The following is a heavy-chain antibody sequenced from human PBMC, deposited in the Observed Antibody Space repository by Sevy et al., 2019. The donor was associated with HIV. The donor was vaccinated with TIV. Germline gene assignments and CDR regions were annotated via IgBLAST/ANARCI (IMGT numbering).Heavy chain of an antibody. CDR2: IKQDGSEK. Sequence: ESLRLSCAASGFTFSSYWMSWVRQAPGKGLEWVANIKQDGSEKYYVDSVKGRFTISRDNAKNSLYLQMNSLRAEDTAVYYCARDKGNYYPEAFDIWGQGTMVTVSS. J-gene: IGHJ3*02. CDR3: ARDKGNYYPEAFDI. V-gene: IGHV3-7*01. CDR1: GFTFSSYW. D-gene: IGHD3-22*01.